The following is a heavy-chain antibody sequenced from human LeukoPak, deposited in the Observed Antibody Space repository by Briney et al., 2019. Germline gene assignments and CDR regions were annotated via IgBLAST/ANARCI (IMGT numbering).Heavy chain of an antibody. Sequence: SVKVSCEASGGTFSSYAISWVRQAPGQGLEWMGRIIPIFGTASYAQKFQGRVTITTDESTSTAYMELSSLRPEDTAVYYCARFPLGGYYYFDYWGQGTLVTVSS. J-gene: IGHJ4*02. CDR2: IIPIFGTA. CDR3: ARFPLGGYYYFDY. D-gene: IGHD3-22*01. V-gene: IGHV1-69*05. CDR1: GGTFSSYA.